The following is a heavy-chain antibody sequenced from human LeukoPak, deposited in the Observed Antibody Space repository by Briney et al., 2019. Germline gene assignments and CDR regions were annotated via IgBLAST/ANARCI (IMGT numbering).Heavy chain of an antibody. Sequence: ASVKVSCKASGYTFTGYYMHWVRQAPGQGLEWMGWINPNSGDTIYAQKFQGRVTMTRDTSISTAYMELSRLRSDDTAVYYCAREEGFCRTSSCSAHFDYWGQGTLVTVSS. CDR2: INPNSGDT. V-gene: IGHV1-2*02. J-gene: IGHJ4*02. CDR1: GYTFTGYY. D-gene: IGHD2-2*01. CDR3: AREEGFCRTSSCSAHFDY.